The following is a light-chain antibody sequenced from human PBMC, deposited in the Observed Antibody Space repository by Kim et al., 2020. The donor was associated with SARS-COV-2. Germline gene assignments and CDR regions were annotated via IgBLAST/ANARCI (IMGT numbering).Light chain of an antibody. V-gene: IGKV3-20*01. Sequence: EIVLTQSPGTLSLSPGERTTLSCRASQSVTTSYLAWYQHKPGQAPRLLIYGASSRATGIPDRVSGSGSGTDFTLTISRLEPEDFAVYYCQQFGSSPITFGQGTLLEIK. CDR3: QQFGSSPIT. CDR2: GAS. J-gene: IGKJ5*01. CDR1: QSVTTSY.